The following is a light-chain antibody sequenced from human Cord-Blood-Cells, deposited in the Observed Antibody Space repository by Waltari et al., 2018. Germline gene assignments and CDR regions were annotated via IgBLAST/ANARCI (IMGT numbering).Light chain of an antibody. CDR3: QQSYSTPWT. Sequence: DIQMTQSPSSLSASVGDRVTITCRASQSISSYLNWYQQKPGKAPKLLIYAASSLQSGVPSRCSGSGSGTDFTLTISSLQPEDFATYYCQQSYSTPWTFCQGTKVEIK. J-gene: IGKJ1*01. CDR1: QSISSY. CDR2: AAS. V-gene: IGKV1-39*01.